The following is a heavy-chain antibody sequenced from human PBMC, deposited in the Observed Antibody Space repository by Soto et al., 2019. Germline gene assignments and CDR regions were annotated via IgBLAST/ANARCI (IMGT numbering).Heavy chain of an antibody. V-gene: IGHV3-48*02. D-gene: IGHD1-26*01. J-gene: IGHJ6*02. CDR2: ISSSSSTI. CDR3: ARDRMGRRYYYYYYGMDV. Sequence: GGSLRLSCAASGFTFSSYSMNWVRQAPGKGLEWVSYISSSSSTIYYADSVKGRFTISRDNAKNSLYLQMNSLRDEDTAVYYWARDRMGRRYYYYYYGMDVWGQGTTVTVSS. CDR1: GFTFSSYS.